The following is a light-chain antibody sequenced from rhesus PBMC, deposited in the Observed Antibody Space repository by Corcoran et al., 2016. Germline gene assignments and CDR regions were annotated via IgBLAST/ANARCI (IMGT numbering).Light chain of an antibody. CDR1: QGISNW. J-gene: IGKJ1*01. Sequence: DIQMTQSPSSLSASVGDKVTITCRASQGISNWLAWYQQKFGKAPKLLIYKASSLQSGVPSRFSGSGSGTDETLTISSLQPEDCATYYCQQGYNIPRTFGQGTEVEIK. CDR3: QQGYNIPRT. CDR2: KAS. V-gene: IGKV1-18*01.